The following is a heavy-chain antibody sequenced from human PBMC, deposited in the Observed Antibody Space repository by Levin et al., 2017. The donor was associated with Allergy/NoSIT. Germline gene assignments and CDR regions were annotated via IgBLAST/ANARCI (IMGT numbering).Heavy chain of an antibody. CDR2: IFYNGRT. V-gene: IGHV4-31*03. CDR3: AREVDTRTETSDAFDI. Sequence: SETLSLTCTVSGGPIGSPNYYWSWIRQHPGKGLEWIGYIFYNGRTHYNPSLESRTIISVDRSKNQVSLKVNSVTAADTAVYYCAREVDTRTETSDAFDIWGQGTMVTVSS. D-gene: IGHD4-17*01. CDR1: GGPIGSPNYY. J-gene: IGHJ3*02.